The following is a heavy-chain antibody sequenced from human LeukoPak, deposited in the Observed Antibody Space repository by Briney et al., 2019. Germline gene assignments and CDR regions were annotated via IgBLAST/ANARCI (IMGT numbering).Heavy chain of an antibody. J-gene: IGHJ3*02. CDR2: ISSSSSYI. CDR3: ARDGWESHNDAFDI. CDR1: GFTFSSYS. V-gene: IGHV3-21*01. D-gene: IGHD1-1*01. Sequence: GGSLRLSCAASGFTFSSYSMSWVRQAPGKGLEWVSSISSSSSYIYYADSVKGRFTISRDNAKNSLYLQMNSLRAEDTAVYYCARDGWESHNDAFDIWGQGTMVTVSS.